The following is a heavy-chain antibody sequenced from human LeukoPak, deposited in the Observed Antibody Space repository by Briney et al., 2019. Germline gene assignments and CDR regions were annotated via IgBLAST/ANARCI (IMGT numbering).Heavy chain of an antibody. J-gene: IGHJ4*02. V-gene: IGHV3-30-3*01. CDR2: ISYDGSNK. CDR3: ARDANYDILPLYYFDY. CDR1: GFTFSSYA. D-gene: IGHD3-9*01. Sequence: PGGSLRLSCAASGFTFSSYAMHWVRQAPGKGLEWVAVISYDGSNKYYADSVKGRFTISRDNSKNTLYLQMNSLRAEDTAVYYCARDANYDILPLYYFDYWGQGTLVTVSS.